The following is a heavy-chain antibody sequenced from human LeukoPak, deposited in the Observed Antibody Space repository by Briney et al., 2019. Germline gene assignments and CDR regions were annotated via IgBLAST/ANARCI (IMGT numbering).Heavy chain of an antibody. Sequence: GGSLRLSCAASGFTFSSYSMNWVRQAPGKGLEWVSSISSSSSYIYYADSVKGRFTISRDNAKISLYLQMNSLRAEDTAVYYCARDKAAAGPLDYWGQGTLVTVSS. V-gene: IGHV3-21*01. CDR2: ISSSSSYI. CDR1: GFTFSSYS. D-gene: IGHD6-13*01. J-gene: IGHJ4*02. CDR3: ARDKAAAGPLDY.